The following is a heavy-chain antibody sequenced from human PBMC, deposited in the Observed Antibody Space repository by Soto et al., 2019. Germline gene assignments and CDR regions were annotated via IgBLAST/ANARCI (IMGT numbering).Heavy chain of an antibody. J-gene: IGHJ3*02. Sequence: ASVKVSCKASGYTFTGYYIYWVRQAPGQGLEWMGWINPNIGGTNYAQKFQGWVTMTRDTSISTAYMELSRLTSDDTAVYYCARGCGTTSCYEGRTFDIWGRGTMVTVSS. V-gene: IGHV1-2*04. D-gene: IGHD2-2*01. CDR2: INPNIGGT. CDR1: GYTFTGYY. CDR3: ARGCGTTSCYEGRTFDI.